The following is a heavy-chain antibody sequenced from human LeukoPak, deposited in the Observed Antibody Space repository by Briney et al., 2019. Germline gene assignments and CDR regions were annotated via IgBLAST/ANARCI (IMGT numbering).Heavy chain of an antibody. V-gene: IGHV4-34*01. J-gene: IGHJ5*02. CDR1: NGSFSLYY. CDR3: ARSCGSTSCSDGDWFDP. CDR2: IDHSGDT. Sequence: KTSETLSLTCAVSNGSFSLYYWAWIRQPPGKGLEWIGEIDHSGDTNYNPSLQSRLTMSVDTSKKQFSLRLNSVTAADTAVYYCARSCGSTSCSDGDWFDPWGQGTPVTVSS. D-gene: IGHD2-2*01.